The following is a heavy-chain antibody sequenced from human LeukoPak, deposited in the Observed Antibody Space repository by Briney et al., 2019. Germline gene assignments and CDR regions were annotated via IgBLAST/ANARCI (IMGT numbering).Heavy chain of an antibody. D-gene: IGHD3-10*01. Sequence: ASVKVSCKASGYTFTSYGISWVRQAPGQGLEWMGWISAYNGNTNYAQKLQGRVTMTTDTSTSTAYMELRSLRSDDTAVYYCARDLQITRVRGVITPFLDYWGQGTLVTVSS. CDR2: ISAYNGNT. J-gene: IGHJ4*02. V-gene: IGHV1-18*01. CDR1: GYTFTSYG. CDR3: ARDLQITRVRGVITPFLDY.